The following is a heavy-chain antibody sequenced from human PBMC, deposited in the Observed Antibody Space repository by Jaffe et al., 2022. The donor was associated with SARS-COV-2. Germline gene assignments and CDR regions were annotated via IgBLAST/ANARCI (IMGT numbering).Heavy chain of an antibody. Sequence: QVQLQESGPGLVKPSETLSLTCTVSGGSISSDYWNWIRQPAGKGLEWIGRIYSSGSTNYNPSLKSRVTMSLDTSKNQFSLKLSSVTTADTALYYCARGYYDILTGYYINYWGQGTLVTVSS. J-gene: IGHJ4*02. CDR3: ARGYYDILTGYYINY. V-gene: IGHV4-4*07. CDR1: GGSISSDY. CDR2: IYSSGST. D-gene: IGHD3-9*01.